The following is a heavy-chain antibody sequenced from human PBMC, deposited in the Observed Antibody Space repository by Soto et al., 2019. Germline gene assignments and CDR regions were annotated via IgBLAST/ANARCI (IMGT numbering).Heavy chain of an antibody. CDR1: GDSVSSNSAA. D-gene: IGHD3-16*02. CDR3: ARGSYDYVWGSYRYNAFDI. J-gene: IGHJ3*02. CDR2: TYYRSKWYN. V-gene: IGHV6-1*01. Sequence: PSQTLSLTCAISGDSVSSNSAAWNWIRQSPSRDLEWLGRTYYRSKWYNDYAVSVKSRITINPDTSKNQFSLQLNSVTPEDTAVYYCARGSYDYVWGSYRYNAFDIWGQGTMVTVSS.